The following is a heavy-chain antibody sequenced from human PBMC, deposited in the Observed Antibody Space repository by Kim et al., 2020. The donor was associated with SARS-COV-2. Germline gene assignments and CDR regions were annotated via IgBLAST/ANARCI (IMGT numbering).Heavy chain of an antibody. J-gene: IGHJ5*02. Sequence: YADSVKGRFPISGDNAKNSLYLQMNSLRAEDTAVYYCARDTMVRGGWFDPWGQGTLVTVSS. CDR3: ARDTMVRGGWFDP. D-gene: IGHD3-10*01. V-gene: IGHV3-11*06.